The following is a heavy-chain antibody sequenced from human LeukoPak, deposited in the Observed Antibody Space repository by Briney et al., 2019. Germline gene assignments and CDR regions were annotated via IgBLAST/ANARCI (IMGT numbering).Heavy chain of an antibody. D-gene: IGHD3-22*01. CDR1: GGSFSGYY. CDR2: INHSGST. V-gene: IGHV4-34*01. CDR3: ARVLYYYDSSGYYYEGRAFDY. Sequence: SETLSLTCAVYGGSFSGYYWSWIRQPPGKGLEWIGEINHSGSTNYNPSLKSRVTISVDTSKNQFSLKLSSVTAADTAVYYCARVLYYYDSSGYYYEGRAFDYWGQGTLVTVSS. J-gene: IGHJ4*02.